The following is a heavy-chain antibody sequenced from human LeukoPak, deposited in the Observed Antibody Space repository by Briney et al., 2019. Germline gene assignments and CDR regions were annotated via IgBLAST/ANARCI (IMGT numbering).Heavy chain of an antibody. Sequence: GGSLRLSCAVSGFTLSSYWMTWVRQAPGKGLEWVAKIKQDGSEKCYVDSVKGRFTISRDNAKNSLYLQMNSLRAEDTAVYYCARTDFWSGYHRGYFDYWGQGTLVTVSS. V-gene: IGHV3-7*05. D-gene: IGHD3-3*01. CDR3: ARTDFWSGYHRGYFDY. J-gene: IGHJ4*02. CDR1: GFTLSSYW. CDR2: IKQDGSEK.